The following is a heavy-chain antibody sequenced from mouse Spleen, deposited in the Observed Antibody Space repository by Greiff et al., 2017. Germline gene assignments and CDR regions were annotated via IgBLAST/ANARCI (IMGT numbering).Heavy chain of an antibody. CDR2: IYPGDGDT. CDR3: ARGGKGSYFDY. Sequence: QVQLQQSGAELARPGASVKLSCKASGYTFTSYWMQWVKQRPGQGLEWIGAIYPGDGDTRYNGKFKGKATLTADKSSSTAYMQLSSLTSEDSAVYFCARGGKGSYFDYWGQGTTLTVSS. CDR1: GYTFTSYW. V-gene: IGHV1-87*01. J-gene: IGHJ2*01.